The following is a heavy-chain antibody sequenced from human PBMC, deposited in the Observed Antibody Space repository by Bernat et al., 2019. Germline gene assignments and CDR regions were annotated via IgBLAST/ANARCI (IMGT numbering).Heavy chain of an antibody. Sequence: QVRVVQSGAEVKKPGASVKVSCKTSGYTFTDYYLHWVRQAPGQGLEWMGKIFPRDGSTSYPQKFQGRVAMTSDTSTSTIYMDLSSLRSEDTAVYYCVRDRLAFDVWGQGTMVTVS. J-gene: IGHJ3*01. CDR1: GYTFTDYY. V-gene: IGHV1-46*03. CDR3: VRDRLAFDV. D-gene: IGHD6-19*01. CDR2: IFPRDGST.